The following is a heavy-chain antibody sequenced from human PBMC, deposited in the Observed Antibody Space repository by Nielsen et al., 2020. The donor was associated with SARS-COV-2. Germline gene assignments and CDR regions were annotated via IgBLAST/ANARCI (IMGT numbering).Heavy chain of an antibody. CDR3: AKGFSWFDP. CDR2: ISGSGGST. J-gene: IGHJ5*02. D-gene: IGHD3-10*01. CDR1: GFTFSIYG. Sequence: GGSLRLSCAAPGFTFSIYGMSWVRQAPGKGLEWVSVISGSGGSTYYADSVKGRFTISRDNSKKTLYLQMSSLRAEDTAVYYCAKGFSWFDPWGQGTLVTVSS. V-gene: IGHV3-23*01.